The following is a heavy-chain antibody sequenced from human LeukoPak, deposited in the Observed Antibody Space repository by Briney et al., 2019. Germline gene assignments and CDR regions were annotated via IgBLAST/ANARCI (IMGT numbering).Heavy chain of an antibody. Sequence: SETLSLTCTVSGGSISSGSYYWSWIRQPAGKGLEWIGRIYTSGSTNYNPSLQSRVTISIETSKNQISLRLNSVTAADTAMYYCAKSGGYGLIDYWGQGTLVTVSS. CDR3: AKSGGYGLIDY. CDR2: IYTSGST. CDR1: GGSISSGSYY. D-gene: IGHD1-26*01. V-gene: IGHV4-61*02. J-gene: IGHJ4*02.